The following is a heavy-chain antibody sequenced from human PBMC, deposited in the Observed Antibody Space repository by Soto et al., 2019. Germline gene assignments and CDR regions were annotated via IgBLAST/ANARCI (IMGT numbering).Heavy chain of an antibody. Sequence: SETLSLTCNVSGASFNDNHWSWIRQSPGKGLDWIGDINHAGDTYYNPSLKSRLVISVXXXXXXFXLXLXXVTAADTAVYYCATEYFGSWGPGTLVTVSS. CDR2: INHAGDT. J-gene: IGHJ4*02. CDR3: ATEYFGS. V-gene: IGHV4-34*01. CDR1: GASFNDNH.